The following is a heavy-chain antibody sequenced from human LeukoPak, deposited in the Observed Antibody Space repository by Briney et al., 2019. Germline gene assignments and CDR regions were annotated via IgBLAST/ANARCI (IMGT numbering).Heavy chain of an antibody. V-gene: IGHV3-7*01. J-gene: IGHJ6*03. Sequence: GGSLRLSCAASGFTFSSYWMSWVRQAPGKGLEWVANIKQDGSEKYYVDSVKGRFTISRDNAKNSLYLQMNSLRAEDTAVYYCAREIKGSSFYYYYYMDVWGKGTTVTVSS. CDR3: AREIKGSSFYYYYYMDV. CDR1: GFTFSSYW. D-gene: IGHD6-6*01. CDR2: IKQDGSEK.